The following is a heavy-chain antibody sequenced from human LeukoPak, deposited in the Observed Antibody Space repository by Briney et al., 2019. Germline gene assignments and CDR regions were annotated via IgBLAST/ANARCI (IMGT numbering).Heavy chain of an antibody. CDR1: GGSISSRGYY. CDR3: ARDLGAARPSETLYYYYYMDV. J-gene: IGHJ6*03. D-gene: IGHD6-6*01. CDR2: ISSSSSYI. V-gene: IGHV3-21*01. Sequence: PSETLSLTCTVSGGSISSRGYYWGWIRQPPGKGLEWVSSISSSSSYIYYADSVKGRFTISRDNAKSSLYLQMNSLRAEDTAVYYCARDLGAARPSETLYYYYYMDVWGKGTTVTVSS.